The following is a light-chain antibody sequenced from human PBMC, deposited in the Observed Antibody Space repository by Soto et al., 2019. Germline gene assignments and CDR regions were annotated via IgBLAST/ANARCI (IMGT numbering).Light chain of an antibody. J-gene: IGKJ1*01. Sequence: EIVMTQSPATLSVSPGERATVSCRASQRVSSNLAWCQQKPGQAPRLLLYGASNRATGIPARFSGSGSGTEFTLTISSRQSDDFAVDYCRQYNNWPPLTFGQGTKVEIK. V-gene: IGKV3-15*01. CDR1: QRVSSN. CDR2: GAS. CDR3: RQYNNWPPLT.